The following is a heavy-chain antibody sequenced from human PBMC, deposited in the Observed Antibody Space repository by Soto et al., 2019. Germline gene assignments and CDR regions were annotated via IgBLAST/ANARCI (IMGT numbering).Heavy chain of an antibody. CDR1: GFTFSTYT. D-gene: IGHD1-1*01. Sequence: GGSLRLSCAASGFTFSTYTMNWVRQAPGKGLEWISSISSSSVYIYYADSVTGRFTISRDNAKNSLHLQMNSLGAGDTAVYYCARETGCYGWNGGLMDVWGQGTTVTVSS. CDR2: ISSSSVYI. V-gene: IGHV3-21*01. J-gene: IGHJ6*02. CDR3: ARETGCYGWNGGLMDV.